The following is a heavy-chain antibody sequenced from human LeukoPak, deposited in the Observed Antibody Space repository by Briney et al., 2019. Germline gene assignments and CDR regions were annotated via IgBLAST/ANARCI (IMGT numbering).Heavy chain of an antibody. J-gene: IGHJ4*02. V-gene: IGHV4-39*01. CDR2: IYYSGTT. CDR1: GGSITSRDYY. D-gene: IGHD6-19*01. CDR3: ARGTIIAVAGTEGYYFDY. Sequence: SETLSLTCTVSGGSITSRDYYWGWIRQPPGKGLEWIACIYYSGTTHYNPSHQSRVTMSVDTSKNQFSLKLSSVTAADTAVYYCARGTIIAVAGTEGYYFDYWGQGTLVTVSS.